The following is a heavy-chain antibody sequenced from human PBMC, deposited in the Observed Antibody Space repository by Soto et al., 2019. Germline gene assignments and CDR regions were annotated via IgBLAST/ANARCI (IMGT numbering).Heavy chain of an antibody. CDR2: ISSSGSNT. D-gene: IGHD3-10*01. J-gene: IGHJ4*02. CDR1: GFTFSNYA. CDR3: AKERLARGIDY. V-gene: IGHV3-23*01. Sequence: GGSVRLSCAASGFTFSNYAMSWVRQAPGKGLDWVSTISSSGSNTYYADSVKGRFSISRDNSKNTVYLEMKNLRAEDTAVYYCAKERLARGIDYWGQGTLVTVSS.